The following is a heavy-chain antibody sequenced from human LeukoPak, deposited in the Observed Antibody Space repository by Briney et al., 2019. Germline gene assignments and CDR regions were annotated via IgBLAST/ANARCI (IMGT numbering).Heavy chain of an antibody. CDR2: ITGSGDSA. V-gene: IGHV3-23*01. CDR1: GFTFSSYG. Sequence: GGSLRLSCAASGFTFSSYGMSWVRQAPGKGLEWVSAITGSGDSAYYSDSVKGRFTISRDNSKNTLYLQMNSLRAEDTAVYYCANSERGNYYGSGTPIDYWGQGTLVAVSS. J-gene: IGHJ4*02. D-gene: IGHD3-10*01. CDR3: ANSERGNYYGSGTPIDY.